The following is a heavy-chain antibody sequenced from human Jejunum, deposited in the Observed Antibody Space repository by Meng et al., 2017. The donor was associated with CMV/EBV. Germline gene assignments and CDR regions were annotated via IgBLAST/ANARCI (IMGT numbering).Heavy chain of an antibody. CDR1: GDTVRSDA. Sequence: QVQLVQSGAEVKKHGSSVKVSCKASGDTVRSDAINWVRQAPGQGLEWMGGINTITGNPAYAQDFTGRFVFSLDTAVSTAYLQISSLKAEDTAVYYCARELPATNLNNGYWGQGTLVTVSS. CDR2: INTITGNP. J-gene: IGHJ4*02. D-gene: IGHD6-25*01. CDR3: ARELPATNLNNGY. V-gene: IGHV7-4-1*02.